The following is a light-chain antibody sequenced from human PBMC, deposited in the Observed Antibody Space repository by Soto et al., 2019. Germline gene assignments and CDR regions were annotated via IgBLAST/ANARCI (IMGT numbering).Light chain of an antibody. CDR2: EVS. Sequence: QSVLTQPPSVSGSPGQSVAISCTGTSSDVGSYNRVSWYQQPPGTAPKVMIYEVSNRPSGVPDRFSGSKSGNTASLTISGLQAEDEADYYCNSYTSSSTYLFGTRTKLTV. V-gene: IGLV2-18*02. J-gene: IGLJ1*01. CDR3: NSYTSSSTYL. CDR1: SSDVGSYNR.